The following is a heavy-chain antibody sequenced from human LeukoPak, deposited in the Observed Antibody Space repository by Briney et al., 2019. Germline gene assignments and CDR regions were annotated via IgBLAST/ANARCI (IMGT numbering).Heavy chain of an antibody. Sequence: GGSLRLSCTVSGFTFNNAWMTWVRQAPGKGLEWVGRIRKRSDGGTTDYAAPVKGRFNISTDESQNTLYLQLNSLKTEDTAMYYCATGHRGSNLGYWGQGTLATVSS. CDR2: IRKRSDGGTT. V-gene: IGHV3-15*01. CDR1: GFTFNNAW. D-gene: IGHD4/OR15-4a*01. J-gene: IGHJ4*02. CDR3: ATGHRGSNLGY.